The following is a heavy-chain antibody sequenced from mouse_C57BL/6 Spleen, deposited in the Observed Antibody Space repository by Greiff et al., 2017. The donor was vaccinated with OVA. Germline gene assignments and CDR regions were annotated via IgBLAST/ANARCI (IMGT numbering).Heavy chain of an antibody. J-gene: IGHJ4*01. CDR3: TRASYYYGSSGYYAMDY. D-gene: IGHD1-1*01. CDR1: GYTFTDYE. CDR2: IDPETGGT. Sequence: VQLQQSGAELVRPGASVTLSCKASGYTFTDYEMHWVKQTPVHGLEWIGAIDPETGGTAYNQKFKGKAILTADESSSTAYMELRSLTSEDSAVYYCTRASYYYGSSGYYAMDYWGQGTSVTVSS. V-gene: IGHV1-15*01.